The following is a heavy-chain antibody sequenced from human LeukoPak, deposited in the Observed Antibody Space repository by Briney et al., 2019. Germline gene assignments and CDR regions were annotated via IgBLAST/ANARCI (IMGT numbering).Heavy chain of an antibody. CDR2: INPNSGGT. CDR3: VPRDGYNFDY. Sequence: GASVKVSCKASGYTFTGYYMHWVRQAPGQGLEWMGRINPNSGGTNYAQKFQGRVTMTRDTSISTAYMELSRLRSDDTAVYCCVPRDGYNFDYWGQGTLVTVSS. CDR1: GYTFTGYY. J-gene: IGHJ4*02. D-gene: IGHD5-24*01. V-gene: IGHV1-2*06.